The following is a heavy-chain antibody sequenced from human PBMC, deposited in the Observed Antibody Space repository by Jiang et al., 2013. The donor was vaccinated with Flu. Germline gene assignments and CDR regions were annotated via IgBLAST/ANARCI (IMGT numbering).Heavy chain of an antibody. CDR2: IYYSGST. D-gene: IGHD1-26*01. CDR1: GGSISSSSYY. CDR3: ARQEGWELLAGYDYWYFDF. J-gene: IGHJ2*01. V-gene: IGHV4-39*01. Sequence: LLKPSETLSLTCTVSGGSISSSSYYWGWIRQPPGKGLEWIGSIYYSGSTYYNPSLKSRVTISVDTSRNQFSLKLSSVTAADTAVYYCARQEGWELLAGYDYWYFDFWGRGTLVAVSS.